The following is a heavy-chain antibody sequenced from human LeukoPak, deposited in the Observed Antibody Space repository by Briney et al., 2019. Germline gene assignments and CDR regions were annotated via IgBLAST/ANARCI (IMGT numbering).Heavy chain of an antibody. CDR3: AKDKKRYYYDSSGYPDY. V-gene: IGHV3-9*01. J-gene: IGHJ4*02. CDR1: GFTFDDYA. Sequence: GGSLRLSCAASGFTFDDYAMHWVRQAPGKGLEWVSGISWNSGSVGYADSVKGRFTISRDNAKNSLYLQMNSLRAEDTALYYCAKDKKRYYYDSSGYPDYWGQGTLVTVSS. D-gene: IGHD3-22*01. CDR2: ISWNSGSV.